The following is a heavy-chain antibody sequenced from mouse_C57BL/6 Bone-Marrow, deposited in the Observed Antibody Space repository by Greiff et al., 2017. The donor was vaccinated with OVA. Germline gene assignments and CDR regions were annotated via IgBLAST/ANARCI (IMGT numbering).Heavy chain of an antibody. CDR3: ARGYDYDGGYFDV. CDR2: ISNGGGST. D-gene: IGHD2-4*01. CDR1: GFTFSDYY. J-gene: IGHJ1*03. V-gene: IGHV5-12*01. Sequence: EVMLVESGGGLVQPGGSLKLSCAASGFTFSDYYMYWVRQTPEKRLEWVAYISNGGGSTYYPDTVKGRFTISRDNAKNTLYLKMSRLKSDDTAMYYCARGYDYDGGYFDVWGTGTTVTVSS.